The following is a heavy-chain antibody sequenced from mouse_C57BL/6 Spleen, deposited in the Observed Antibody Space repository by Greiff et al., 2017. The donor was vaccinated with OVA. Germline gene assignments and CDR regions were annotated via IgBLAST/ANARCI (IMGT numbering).Heavy chain of an antibody. D-gene: IGHD2-3*01. CDR2: IYPGDGDT. CDR1: GYAFSSSW. CDR3: ARWELYEGYDMGAGFAY. Sequence: QVQLQQSGPELVKPGASVKISCKASGYAFSSSWMNWVKQRPGKGLEWIGRIYPGDGDTNYNGKFTGKATLTADKSSRTAYMQLSSLTSEDSAVYCCARWELYEGYDMGAGFAYWGQGTRVTVSA. J-gene: IGHJ3*01. V-gene: IGHV1-82*01.